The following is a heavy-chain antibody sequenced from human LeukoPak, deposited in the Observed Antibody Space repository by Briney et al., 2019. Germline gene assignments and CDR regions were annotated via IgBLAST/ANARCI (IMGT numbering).Heavy chain of an antibody. V-gene: IGHV4-59*05. CDR2: IFYSGTT. Sequence: SETLSLTCTVSGGSISSYYWSWIRQPAGKGLEWIGSIFYSGTTFYNPSLKSRLTISVDTSKNQFSLRLGSVTAADTAAYYCARRDIVATISTWGQGTLVTVSS. CDR3: ARRDIVATIST. CDR1: GGSISSYY. J-gene: IGHJ4*02. D-gene: IGHD5-12*01.